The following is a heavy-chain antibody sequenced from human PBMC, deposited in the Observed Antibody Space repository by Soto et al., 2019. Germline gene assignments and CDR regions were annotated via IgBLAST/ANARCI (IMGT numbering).Heavy chain of an antibody. D-gene: IGHD3-9*01. CDR1: GFIFSNYA. V-gene: IGHV3-23*01. J-gene: IGHJ4*02. CDR2: VSGSGNNT. Sequence: EVKLLESGGGLVQPGGSLRLSCAASGFIFSNYAMTWVRQAAGKGLECVSRVSGSGNNTYYADSMKGHFTISRDNAKTTRYLQMNGRRPEDTAVYYCARKWRDMDCWGQGTLVTVSA. CDR3: ARKWRDMDC.